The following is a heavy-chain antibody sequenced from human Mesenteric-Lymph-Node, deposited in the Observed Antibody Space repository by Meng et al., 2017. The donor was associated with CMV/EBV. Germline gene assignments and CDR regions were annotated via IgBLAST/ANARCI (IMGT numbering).Heavy chain of an antibody. J-gene: IGHJ3*02. CDR3: ARDAIGVGTTTSAFDI. CDR1: GGSISSSNW. CDR2: IFHSGST. D-gene: IGHD1-26*01. V-gene: IGHV4-4*02. Sequence: GGSISSSNWWGWVRQPPGKGLEWIGAIFHSGSTNYYPSLKSRVSISLDNSKNQFSLKLSSVTAADTAVYYCARDAIGVGTTTSAFDIWGPGTMVTVSS.